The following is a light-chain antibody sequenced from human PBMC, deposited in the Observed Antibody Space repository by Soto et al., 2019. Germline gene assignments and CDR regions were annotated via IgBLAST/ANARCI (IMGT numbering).Light chain of an antibody. CDR3: SSYTSSSTPYV. V-gene: IGLV2-14*01. CDR1: SSDIGAYDY. CDR2: DVT. J-gene: IGLJ1*01. Sequence: SVLTQPASVSGSPGQSITISCTGSSSDIGAYDYVSWHQQRPVKAPKLMIFDVTNRPSGVSDRFSGSKSGNTASLTISGLQTEDEADYYCSSYTSSSTPYVFGTGTKVTVL.